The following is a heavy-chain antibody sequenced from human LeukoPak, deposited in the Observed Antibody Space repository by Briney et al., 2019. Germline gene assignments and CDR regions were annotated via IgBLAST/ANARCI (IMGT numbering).Heavy chain of an antibody. J-gene: IGHJ4*02. D-gene: IGHD3-10*01. V-gene: IGHV4-39*01. CDR1: GGSISSSSYY. Sequence: SETLSLTCTVSGGSISSSSYYWGWIRQPPGKGLEWIGSIYYSGSTYYNPSLKSRVTISVDTSKNQFSLKLSSVTAADTAVYYCARAGPPNTYYYGSGSWRYFDYWGQGTLVTVSS. CDR2: IYYSGST. CDR3: ARAGPPNTYYYGSGSWRYFDY.